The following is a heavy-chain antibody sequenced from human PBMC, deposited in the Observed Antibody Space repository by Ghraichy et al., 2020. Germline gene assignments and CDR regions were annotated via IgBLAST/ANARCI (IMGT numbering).Heavy chain of an antibody. CDR1: GGSISSYY. CDR3: ARDGAYSSGLDY. Sequence: SETLSLTCTVSGGSISSYYWSWIRQPPGKGLEWIGYIYYSGSTNYNPSLKSRVTISVDTSKNQFSLKLSSVTAADTAVYYCARDGAYSSGLDYWGQGTLVTVSS. J-gene: IGHJ4*02. V-gene: IGHV4-59*01. D-gene: IGHD6-19*01. CDR2: IYYSGST.